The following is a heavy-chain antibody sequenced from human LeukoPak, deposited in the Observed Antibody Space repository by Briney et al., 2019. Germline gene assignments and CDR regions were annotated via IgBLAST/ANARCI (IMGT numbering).Heavy chain of an antibody. CDR1: GYTFTAYY. CDR3: AREDSSGYNSFDY. D-gene: IGHD3-22*01. Sequence: ASVKVSCKASGYTFTAYYMHWVRQAPGQGLEWMGWINPNSGGTNYAQKFQSRVTMTRDTSITTAYMELSRLRSDDTAVYYCAREDSSGYNSFDYWGQGTLVTVSS. J-gene: IGHJ4*02. CDR2: INPNSGGT. V-gene: IGHV1-2*02.